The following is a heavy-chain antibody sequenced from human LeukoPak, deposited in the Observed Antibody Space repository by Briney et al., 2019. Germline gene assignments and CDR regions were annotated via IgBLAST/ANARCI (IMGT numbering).Heavy chain of an antibody. J-gene: IGHJ5*02. CDR2: ISSSSSYI. CDR1: GFTFSSYS. V-gene: IGHV3-21*01. D-gene: IGHD2-2*02. Sequence: PGGSLRLSCAASGFTFSSYSMNWVRQAPGKGLEWVSSISSSSSYIYYADSVKGRFTISRDNAKNSLYLQMNSLRVEDTAVYYCAREVWQYCSRTSCYTWFDPWGQGTLVTVSS. CDR3: AREVWQYCSRTSCYTWFDP.